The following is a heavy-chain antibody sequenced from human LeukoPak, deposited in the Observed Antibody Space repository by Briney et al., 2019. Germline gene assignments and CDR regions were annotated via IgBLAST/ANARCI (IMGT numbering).Heavy chain of an antibody. CDR1: GYTFTGYY. V-gene: IGHV1-18*04. J-gene: IGHJ4*02. D-gene: IGHD2-15*01. CDR2: ISAYNGNT. Sequence: ASVKVSCKASGYTFTGYYMHWVRQAPGQGLEWMGWISAYNGNTNYAQKLQGRVTMTTDTSTSTAYMELRGLRSDDTAVYYCARYNGYCSGGTCYSLDYWGQGTLVTVSS. CDR3: ARYNGYCSGGTCYSLDY.